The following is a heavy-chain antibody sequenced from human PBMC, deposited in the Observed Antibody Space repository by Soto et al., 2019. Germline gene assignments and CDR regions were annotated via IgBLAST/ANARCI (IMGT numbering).Heavy chain of an antibody. CDR1: GGSISGSYYY. CDR2: VFYTGFT. V-gene: IGHV4-39*01. J-gene: IGHJ4*02. Sequence: SETLSLTCAVSGGSISGSYYYWGWLRQSPGRGPEWIGSVFYTGFTSYNPSLESRVSVSVDTSKNQFSLKVSAVTAADTAAYYCASSQKGYNWNYFDHWGQGALVTVSS. D-gene: IGHD1-20*01. CDR3: ASSQKGYNWNYFDH.